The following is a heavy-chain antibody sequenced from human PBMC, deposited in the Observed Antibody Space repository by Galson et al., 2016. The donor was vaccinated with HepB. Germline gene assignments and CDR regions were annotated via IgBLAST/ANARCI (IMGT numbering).Heavy chain of an antibody. CDR1: GLSLNNYY. Sequence: ETLSLTCSVSGLSLNNYYWCWLRQPPGKGLEWIGHIHSSGSTSYNPSLQSRVTISVDTSKSQFSLNLSSVTAADTAIYYCARGDGYNYYWGQGTLVTVSS. V-gene: IGHV4-59*01. D-gene: IGHD5-24*01. CDR2: IHSSGST. J-gene: IGHJ4*02. CDR3: ARGDGYNYY.